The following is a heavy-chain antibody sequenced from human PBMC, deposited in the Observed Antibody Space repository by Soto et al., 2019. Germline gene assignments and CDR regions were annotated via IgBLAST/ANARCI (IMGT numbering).Heavy chain of an antibody. V-gene: IGHV6-1*01. Sequence: LSPTCAISGDSVSTNSDTWNSMSQYPSGGLEWLGRTYHKTKRYSVYAVSQRRRITISPDTSKHQVSPQLNSATPEATAVYGGARGPSRLALWGQGTLVTVSS. J-gene: IGHJ1*01. D-gene: IGHD3-16*01. CDR3: ARGPSRLAL. CDR1: GDSVSTNSDT. CDR2: TYHKTKRYS.